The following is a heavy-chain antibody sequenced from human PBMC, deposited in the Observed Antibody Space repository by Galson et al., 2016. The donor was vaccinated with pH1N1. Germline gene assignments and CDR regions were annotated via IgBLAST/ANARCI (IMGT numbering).Heavy chain of an antibody. V-gene: IGHV3-7*03. D-gene: IGHD4-17*01. Sequence: SLRLSCAASGFTFSRYWMSWVRQAPGKGLEWVANIKQDGSEKNYVDSVKGRFTVSRDDAKSSLYLQMNSLRGGDTAVYYCARDRGFLSVTTSAFHMWGQGTMATVSS. CDR2: IKQDGSEK. J-gene: IGHJ3*02. CDR1: GFTFSRYW. CDR3: ARDRGFLSVTTSAFHM.